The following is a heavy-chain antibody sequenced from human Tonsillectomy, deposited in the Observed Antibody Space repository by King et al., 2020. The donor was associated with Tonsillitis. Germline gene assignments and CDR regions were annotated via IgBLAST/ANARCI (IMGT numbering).Heavy chain of an antibody. D-gene: IGHD6-13*01. CDR3: TSSSWQRPYSFDY. J-gene: IGHJ4*02. Sequence: EVQLVESGGGLVKPGGSLRLSCAASGFTFSNAWMSWVRQAPGKGLEWVGHIKSKTDGGTTNYAAPVKGRFTISRDDSKNTLYLQMNSLKTEDTAVYYCTSSSWQRPYSFDYWGQGTLVTVSS. CDR2: IKSKTDGGTT. CDR1: GFTFSNAW. V-gene: IGHV3-15*01.